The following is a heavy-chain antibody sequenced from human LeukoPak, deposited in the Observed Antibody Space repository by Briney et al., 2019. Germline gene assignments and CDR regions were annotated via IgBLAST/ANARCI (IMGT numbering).Heavy chain of an antibody. CDR1: GYTFTSYD. Sequence: ASVKVSCKASGYTFTSYDINWVRQATGQGLEWMGWMNPNSGNTGYAQKFQGRVTMTRNTSISTAYMGLSSLRSEDTAVYYCARDKGTSYLSSFDYWGQGTLVTVSS. D-gene: IGHD6-6*01. J-gene: IGHJ4*02. CDR3: ARDKGTSYLSSFDY. CDR2: MNPNSGNT. V-gene: IGHV1-8*01.